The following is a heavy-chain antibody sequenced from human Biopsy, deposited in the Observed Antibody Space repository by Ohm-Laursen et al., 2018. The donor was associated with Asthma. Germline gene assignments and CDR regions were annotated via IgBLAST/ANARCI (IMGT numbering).Heavy chain of an antibody. Sequence: SLRLSCTASGFAVSRDYMFWVRQAPGKGLEWVSVIYSGGTSHTADSVRGRFTISRDFSKNTLHLQMHSVRVEDTAVYYCARGDSSNWSHYYFDYWGQGTLVTVSS. D-gene: IGHD3-22*01. CDR1: GFAVSRDY. CDR2: IYSGGTS. J-gene: IGHJ4*02. CDR3: ARGDSSNWSHYYFDY. V-gene: IGHV3-53*01.